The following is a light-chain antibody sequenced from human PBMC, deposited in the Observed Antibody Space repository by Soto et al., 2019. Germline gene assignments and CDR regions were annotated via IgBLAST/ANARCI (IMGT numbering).Light chain of an antibody. CDR2: AAS. V-gene: IGKV1-39*01. CDR1: QSINNY. J-gene: IGKJ5*01. Sequence: DIQMTQSPSSLSASVGDRITITCRASQSINNYLNWYQQKPGRAPNLLIYAASSLRSGVPSRFSGSGSGTDFTLTISSLQPEDFATYYCQQTYSTPPITVGQGTRLDIK. CDR3: QQTYSTPPIT.